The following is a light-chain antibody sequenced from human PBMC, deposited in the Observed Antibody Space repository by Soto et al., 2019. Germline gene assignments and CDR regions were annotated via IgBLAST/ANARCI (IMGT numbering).Light chain of an antibody. CDR1: SSDVGSYNL. CDR2: EGS. Sequence: QSALTQPASVSGSPGQSITISCTGTSSDVGSYNLVSWYQQHPGKAPKLMIYEGSKRPSGVSNRFSGSKSGNTASLTISGXXXXXXXXYXCCSYAGSSTWVFGGGTKL. J-gene: IGLJ3*02. V-gene: IGLV2-23*01. CDR3: CSYAGSSTWV.